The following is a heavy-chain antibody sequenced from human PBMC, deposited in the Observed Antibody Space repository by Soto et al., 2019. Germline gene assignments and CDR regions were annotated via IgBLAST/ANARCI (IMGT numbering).Heavy chain of an antibody. V-gene: IGHV3-23*01. D-gene: IGHD3-3*01. CDR1: GFTFSSYA. CDR3: AKWAGDYYDFWSGYGPEFNWFDP. J-gene: IGHJ5*02. CDR2: ISGSGGST. Sequence: GGSLRLSCAASGFTFSSYAMSWVRQAPGKGLEWVSAISGSGGSTYYADSVKGRFTISRDNSKNTLYLQMNSLRAEDTAVYYCAKWAGDYYDFWSGYGPEFNWFDPWGQGTLVTVSS.